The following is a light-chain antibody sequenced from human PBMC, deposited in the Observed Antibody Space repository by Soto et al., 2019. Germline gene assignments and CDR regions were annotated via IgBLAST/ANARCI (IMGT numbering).Light chain of an antibody. V-gene: IGLV2-8*01. Sequence: QSALTQPPSASGSPGQSVTISCTGTSGDVGGYNYVSWYQQHPGKAPKLMIFEVSERPSGVPDRFSASKSGNTASLPVSGLQAEDEADYYCSSYAGSNNYVFGTGTKLTVL. CDR3: SSYAGSNNYV. CDR1: SGDVGGYNY. J-gene: IGLJ1*01. CDR2: EVS.